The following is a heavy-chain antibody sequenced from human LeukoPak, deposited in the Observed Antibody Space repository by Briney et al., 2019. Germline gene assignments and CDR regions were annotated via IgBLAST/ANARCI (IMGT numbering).Heavy chain of an antibody. CDR2: IRSDGSNK. Sequence: PGGSLRLSCAASGFTFGSYGMHWVRQAPGKGLGWVTFIRSDGSNKYYADSVKGRFTISRDNSKNTLYLQMNTLTADDTAVYYCAKDPTYYYYYMDVWGKGTTVTVSS. CDR1: GFTFGSYG. CDR3: AKDPTYYYYYMDV. V-gene: IGHV3-30*02. J-gene: IGHJ6*03.